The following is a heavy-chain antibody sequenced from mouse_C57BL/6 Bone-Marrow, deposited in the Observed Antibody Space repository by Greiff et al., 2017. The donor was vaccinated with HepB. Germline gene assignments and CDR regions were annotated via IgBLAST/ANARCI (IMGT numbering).Heavy chain of an antibody. D-gene: IGHD2-12*01. CDR3: ARGSYFPGFAY. V-gene: IGHV5-4*03. J-gene: IGHJ3*01. Sequence: DVKLVESGGGLVKPGGSLKLSCAASGFTFSSYAMSWVRQTPEKRLEWVATISDGGSYTYYPDNVKGRFTISRDNAKNNLYLQMSHLKSEDTAMYYCARGSYFPGFAYWGQGTLVTVSA. CDR1: GFTFSSYA. CDR2: ISDGGSYT.